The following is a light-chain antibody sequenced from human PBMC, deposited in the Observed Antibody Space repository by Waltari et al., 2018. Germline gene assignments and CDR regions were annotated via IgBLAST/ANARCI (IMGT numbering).Light chain of an antibody. CDR2: EVN. CDR1: NSDIGADNY. J-gene: IGLJ2*01. Sequence: QSALTQHTSASGSPGQSVAISCTGTNSDIGADNYVCWYQQRPGKAPRLIIYEVNQRPSGVPDRFSGSTSGHTASLTVSGLQAEDEADYYCGSYAGGFGGETKLTV. V-gene: IGLV2-8*01. CDR3: GSYAGG.